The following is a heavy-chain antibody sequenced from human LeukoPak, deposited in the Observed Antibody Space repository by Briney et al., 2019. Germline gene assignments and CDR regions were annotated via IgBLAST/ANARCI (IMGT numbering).Heavy chain of an antibody. Sequence: SETLSLTCAVYGGSFSGYYWSWIRQPPGKGLEWIGEINHSGSTNYNPSLKSRVTISVDTSKNQFSLKLSSVTAADTAVYYCARAALNYAVSYYYYYYMDVWGKGTTVTVSS. D-gene: IGHD1-7*01. CDR1: GGSFSGYY. V-gene: IGHV4-34*01. CDR2: INHSGST. J-gene: IGHJ6*03. CDR3: ARAALNYAVSYYYYYYMDV.